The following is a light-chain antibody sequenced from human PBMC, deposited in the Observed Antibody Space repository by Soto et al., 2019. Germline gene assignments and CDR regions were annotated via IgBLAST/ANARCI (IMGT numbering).Light chain of an antibody. CDR1: QSVSSDY. J-gene: IGKJ4*01. Sequence: EFVLTQSPGTLSLSPGERATLSCRASQSVSSDYVAWYQQKPGQTPNVLIYRASIRATGIPDRFSGSGSGTDFTLTISRLEPEDFAVYYCQQYGASPLTFGGGTKVDI. CDR2: RAS. CDR3: QQYGASPLT. V-gene: IGKV3-20*01.